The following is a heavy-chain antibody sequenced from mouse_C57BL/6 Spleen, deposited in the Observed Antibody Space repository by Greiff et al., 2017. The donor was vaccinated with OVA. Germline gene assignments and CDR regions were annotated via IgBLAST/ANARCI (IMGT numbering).Heavy chain of an antibody. CDR3: EREVLNY. CDR1: GYAFSSSW. J-gene: IGHJ2*01. CDR2: IYPGDGDT. D-gene: IGHD2-14*01. Sequence: VQLQQSGPELVKPGASVKISCKASGYAFSSSWMNWVKQMPGKGLEWIGRIYPGDGDTNYNGKFKGKATLTADKSASTAYMQLGSRTSGDSAVYFCEREVLNYWGRGTTLTVSS. V-gene: IGHV1-82*01.